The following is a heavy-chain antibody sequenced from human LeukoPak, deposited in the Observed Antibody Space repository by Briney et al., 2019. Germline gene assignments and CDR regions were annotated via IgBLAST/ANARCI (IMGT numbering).Heavy chain of an antibody. J-gene: IGHJ6*03. V-gene: IGHV4-34*01. CDR3: ARGLVVPAAGLYYMDV. Sequence: PSETLSLTCAVYGGSFSGYYWSWIRQPPGKGLEWIGEISHSGSTNYNPSLKSRVTISVDTSKNQFSLKLSSVTAADTAVYYCARGLVVPAAGLYYMDVWGKGTTVTVSS. CDR1: GGSFSGYY. D-gene: IGHD2-2*01. CDR2: ISHSGST.